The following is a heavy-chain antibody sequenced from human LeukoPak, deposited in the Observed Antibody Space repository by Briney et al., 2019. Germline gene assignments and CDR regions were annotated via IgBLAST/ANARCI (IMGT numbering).Heavy chain of an antibody. CDR1: GGSISSSSYY. D-gene: IGHD3-16*02. Sequence: SETLSLTCTVSGGSISSSSYYWGWIRQPPGKGLEWIGSIYHSGSTYYNPSLKSRVTISVDTSKNQFSLKLSSVTAADTAVYYCARVGDDYVWGSYRSQDYWGQGTLVTVSS. V-gene: IGHV4-39*07. CDR3: ARVGDDYVWGSYRSQDY. CDR2: IYHSGST. J-gene: IGHJ4*02.